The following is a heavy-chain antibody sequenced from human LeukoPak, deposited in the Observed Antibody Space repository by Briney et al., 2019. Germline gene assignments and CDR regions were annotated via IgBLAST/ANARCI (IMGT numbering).Heavy chain of an antibody. CDR3: ARLGYSYGYSTHFDAFNI. D-gene: IGHD5-18*01. J-gene: IGHJ3*02. V-gene: IGHV5-51*01. CDR2: IYPGDSDT. Sequence: GESLKISCKGSGYSFTSYWIGWVRQMPGKGLEWMGIIYPGDSDTRYSPSFQGQVTISADKSISTAYLQWSSLKASDTAMYYCARLGYSYGYSTHFDAFNIWGQGTMVTVSS. CDR1: GYSFTSYW.